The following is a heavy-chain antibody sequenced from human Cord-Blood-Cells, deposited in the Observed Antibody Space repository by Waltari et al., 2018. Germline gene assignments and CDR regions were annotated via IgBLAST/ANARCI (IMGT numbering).Heavy chain of an antibody. CDR1: GGSFSGYY. CDR2: INHSGST. CDR3: ARRANWGIDDAFDI. J-gene: IGHJ3*02. V-gene: IGHV4-34*01. Sequence: QVQLQQWGAGLLKASETLSLTCPVYGGSFSGYYWRWIRQPPGKGLEWIGEINHSGSTNYNPSLKSRVTISVDTSKNQFSLKLSSVTAADTAVYYCARRANWGIDDAFDIWGQGTMVTVSS. D-gene: IGHD7-27*01.